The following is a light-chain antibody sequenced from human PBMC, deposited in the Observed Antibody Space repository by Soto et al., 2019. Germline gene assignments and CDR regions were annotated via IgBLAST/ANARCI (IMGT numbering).Light chain of an antibody. J-gene: IGKJ2*01. Sequence: EILMTQSPATLSLSPGERATLSCRASQSVYSNLAWYQQRPGQPPRLLIYGASSRATGIPARFSGSGSGTDFTLTISSPQSEDFAVYYCQQYNNWPPLYTFGQGTKLEI. CDR3: QQYNNWPPLYT. CDR1: QSVYSN. CDR2: GAS. V-gene: IGKV3-15*01.